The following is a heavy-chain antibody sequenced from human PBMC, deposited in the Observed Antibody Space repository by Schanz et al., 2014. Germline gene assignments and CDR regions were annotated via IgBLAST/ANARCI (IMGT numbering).Heavy chain of an antibody. D-gene: IGHD6-13*01. Sequence: QLQLQESGPGLVKPSETLSLTCTVSGASISSVRYYWDWIRQHPGKGLEWIGYIYYSGSTYYNPSLKSRVTISVDTSKNQFSLMLGSVTAADTAVYYCARAAGPVDYWGQGTLVTVSS. CDR2: IYYSGST. CDR3: ARAAGPVDY. CDR1: GASISSVRYY. V-gene: IGHV4-31*03. J-gene: IGHJ4*02.